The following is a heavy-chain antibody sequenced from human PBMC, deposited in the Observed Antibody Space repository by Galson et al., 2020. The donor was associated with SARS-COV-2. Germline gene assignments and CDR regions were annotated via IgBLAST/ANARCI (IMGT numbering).Heavy chain of an antibody. D-gene: IGHD3-10*01. Sequence: SQTLSLTCTVPGGSIITSLWRSIRQPPGKGLERIGYISDGGSITYTPSLTSRVTIAVDASMHQFSLSIRSVTAADTAVYYCARVMVGSRVIYDYYYMDVWGKVTAVTVSS. V-gene: IGHV4-59*01. J-gene: IGHJ6*03. CDR2: ISDGGSI. CDR1: GGSIITSL. CDR3: ARVMVGSRVIYDYYYMDV.